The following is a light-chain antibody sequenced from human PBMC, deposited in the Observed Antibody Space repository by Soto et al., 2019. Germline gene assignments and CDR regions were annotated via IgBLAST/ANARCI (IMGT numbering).Light chain of an antibody. J-gene: IGKJ4*01. Sequence: DIVMTESPDALTLSLGEMATINCRSSQSVLYSSNNKNYLAWYQQKPGQPPKLLIYWASTRESGVPDRFNGSGSGTDFTLTISSLQAEDVAVYYCQQYYSTLLLTFGGGTKVDIK. CDR1: QSVLYSSNNKNY. CDR2: WAS. V-gene: IGKV4-1*01. CDR3: QQYYSTLLLT.